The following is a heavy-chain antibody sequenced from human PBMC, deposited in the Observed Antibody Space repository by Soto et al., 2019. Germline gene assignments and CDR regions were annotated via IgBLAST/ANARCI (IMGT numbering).Heavy chain of an antibody. D-gene: IGHD2-15*01. V-gene: IGHV3-9*01. CDR1: GFTFDDYA. CDR3: AKVALGYCSGGSCYWDAFDI. J-gene: IGHJ3*02. CDR2: ISWNSGSI. Sequence: EVQLVESGGGLVQPGRSLRLSCAASGFTFDDYAMHWVRQAPGKGLEWVSGISWNSGSIGYADSVKGRFTISRDNAKNSLYLQMNSLRAEDTALYYCAKVALGYCSGGSCYWDAFDIWGQGTMVTVSS.